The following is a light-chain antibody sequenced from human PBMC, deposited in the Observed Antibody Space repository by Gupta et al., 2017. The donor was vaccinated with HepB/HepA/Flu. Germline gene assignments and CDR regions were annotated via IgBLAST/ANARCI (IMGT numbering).Light chain of an antibody. CDR3: QSYDNSLSGWV. Sequence: QSVLTQPPSVSGAPGQSITISCTGSSSNIGAGYDVHWYQQLPGTAPKLLIHGNSNRPSGVPDRFSGSKSDTSASLAITGLQAEDEADYHCQSYDNSLSGWVFGGGTKLTVL. CDR1: SSNIGAGYD. V-gene: IGLV1-40*01. CDR2: GNS. J-gene: IGLJ2*01.